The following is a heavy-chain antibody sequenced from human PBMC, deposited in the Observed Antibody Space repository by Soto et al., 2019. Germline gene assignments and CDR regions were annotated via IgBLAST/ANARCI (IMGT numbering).Heavy chain of an antibody. J-gene: IGHJ3*02. Sequence: GGSLRLSCAASGFTFSASWMTWVRQAPGKGLEWVANIKEDGSEKYYVDSMKGRFTISRDNTKNSLYLQMNSLRDEDTAVYYCAKNGQRNGYNAFDIWGQGTMVTVS. CDR3: AKNGQRNGYNAFDI. CDR2: IKEDGSEK. D-gene: IGHD3-16*02. CDR1: GFTFSASW. V-gene: IGHV3-7*01.